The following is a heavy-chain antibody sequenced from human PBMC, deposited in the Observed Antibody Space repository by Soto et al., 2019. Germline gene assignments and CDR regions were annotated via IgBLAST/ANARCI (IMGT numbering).Heavy chain of an antibody. D-gene: IGHD3-3*01. CDR1: GFTFSSYG. CDR3: ASTWSGDYYLDS. J-gene: IGHJ4*02. V-gene: IGHV3-30*03. Sequence: GGSLRLSCAASGFTFSSYGMHWVRQAPGKGLEWVAVISYDGSNRYYGDSVKGRFTISRDNSKNTLYLQMNSLRAEDTAVYYCASTWSGDYYLDSWGQGTLVTVSS. CDR2: ISYDGSNR.